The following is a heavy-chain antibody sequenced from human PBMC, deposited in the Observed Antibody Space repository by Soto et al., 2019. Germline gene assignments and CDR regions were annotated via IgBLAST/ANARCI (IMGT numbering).Heavy chain of an antibody. D-gene: IGHD6-19*01. Sequence: QVQLVQSGAEVKKPGSSVKVSCKASGGTFSSYAISWVRQAPGKGLEWVAVISYDGSNKYYADSVKGRFTISRDNSKNTLYLQMNSLRAEDTAVYYCARDFSSGWYYYYGMDVWGQGTTVTVSS. J-gene: IGHJ6*02. V-gene: IGHV3-30-3*01. CDR2: ISYDGSNK. CDR1: GGTFSSYA. CDR3: ARDFSSGWYYYYGMDV.